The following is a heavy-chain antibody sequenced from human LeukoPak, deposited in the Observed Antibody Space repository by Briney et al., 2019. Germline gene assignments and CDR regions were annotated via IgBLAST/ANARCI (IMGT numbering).Heavy chain of an antibody. Sequence: SETLSLTCTVSGGSISSSSYYWGWIRQPPGKGLEWIGSIYYSGSTYYNPSLKSRVTISVDTSKNQFSLKLSSVTAADTAVYYCARGVVGTTGADYWGQGTLVTVSS. D-gene: IGHD1-26*01. V-gene: IGHV4-39*07. CDR3: ARGVVGTTGADY. CDR1: GGSISSSSYY. CDR2: IYYSGST. J-gene: IGHJ4*02.